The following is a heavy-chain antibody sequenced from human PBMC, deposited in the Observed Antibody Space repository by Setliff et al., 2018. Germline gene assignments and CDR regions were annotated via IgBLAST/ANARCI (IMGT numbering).Heavy chain of an antibody. J-gene: IGHJ6*03. D-gene: IGHD1-26*01. V-gene: IGHV4-59*08. Sequence: SETLSLTCTVSGGSISSYYWSWIRQPPGXXLEXIGXXXXXXXXXXXXXXXSRLXXSVDTAKTQFSLRLISVTAADTAVYYCARHLSSGSYYGGAYYYMDVWGKGTTVTVSS. CDR3: ARHLSSGSYYGGAYYYMDV. CDR2: XXXXXXX. CDR1: GGSISSYY.